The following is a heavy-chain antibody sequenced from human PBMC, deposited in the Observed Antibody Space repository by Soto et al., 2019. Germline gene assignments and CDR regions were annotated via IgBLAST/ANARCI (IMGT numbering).Heavy chain of an antibody. V-gene: IGHV3-9*01. J-gene: IGHJ6*02. CDR1: GFTFDNYA. Sequence: PGGSLRLSCAASGFTFDNYAMHWVRQAPGKGLAWVSGISRNSSSISSADSVKGRFTISRDNAKNSLYLQMNSLRAEDTALYDCAKASPGRPIYYGMDVWGQGTTVTVSS. CDR3: AKASPGRPIYYGMDV. D-gene: IGHD1-26*01. CDR2: ISRNSSSI.